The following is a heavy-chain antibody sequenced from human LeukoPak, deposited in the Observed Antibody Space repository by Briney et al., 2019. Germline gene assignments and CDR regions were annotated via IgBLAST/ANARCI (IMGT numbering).Heavy chain of an antibody. CDR1: GFTFSSYG. J-gene: IGHJ5*02. CDR3: AKAPWTTVTTNWFDP. Sequence: GGSLRLSCAASGFTFSSYGMHWVRQAPGKGLEWVAFIRYDGSNKYYADSVKGRFTISRDNSKNTLYLQMNSLRAEDTAVYYCAKAPWTTVTTNWFDPWGQGTLVTVSS. D-gene: IGHD4-17*01. V-gene: IGHV3-30*02. CDR2: IRYDGSNK.